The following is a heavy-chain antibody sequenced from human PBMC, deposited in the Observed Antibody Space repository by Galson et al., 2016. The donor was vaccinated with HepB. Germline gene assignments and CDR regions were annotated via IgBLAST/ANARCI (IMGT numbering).Heavy chain of an antibody. J-gene: IGHJ5*02. D-gene: IGHD1-26*01. CDR2: IYYSGST. V-gene: IGHV4-39*01. Sequence: SETLSLTCTVSGGSISSSSYYWGWIRQPPGKGLEWLGGIYYSGSTYYNPSLKSRVTISVDTSENQFSLKLSSVTAADTAVYYCARRHMVGATTPWGQGTLVTVSS. CDR3: ARRHMVGATTP. CDR1: GGSISSSSYY.